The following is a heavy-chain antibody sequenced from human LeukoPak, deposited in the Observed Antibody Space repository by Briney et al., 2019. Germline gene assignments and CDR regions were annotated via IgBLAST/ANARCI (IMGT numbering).Heavy chain of an antibody. V-gene: IGHV3-21*01. J-gene: IGHJ4*02. CDR2: ISSSSSYI. D-gene: IGHD6-19*01. CDR3: ASISSGWYWDY. Sequence: PGGSLRLSCAASGFTFSSHSMNWVRQAPGKGLEWVSSISSSSSYIYYADSVKGRFTISRDNAKNSLYLQMNSLRAEDTAVYYCASISSGWYWDYWGQGTLVTVSS. CDR1: GFTFSSHS.